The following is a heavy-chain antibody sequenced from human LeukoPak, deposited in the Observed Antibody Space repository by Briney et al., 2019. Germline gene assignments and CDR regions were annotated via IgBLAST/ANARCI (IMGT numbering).Heavy chain of an antibody. V-gene: IGHV3-48*03. CDR3: ARLGDWNDGFSAFDT. J-gene: IGHJ3*02. CDR2: ISSSGSTI. D-gene: IGHD1-1*01. CDR1: GFTFSSYE. Sequence: GGSLRLSCAASGFTFSSYEMNWVRQALGKGLEWVSYISSSGSTIYYADSVKGRFTISRDNAKNSLYLQMNSLRAEDTALYYCARLGDWNDGFSAFDTWGQGTMVTVSS.